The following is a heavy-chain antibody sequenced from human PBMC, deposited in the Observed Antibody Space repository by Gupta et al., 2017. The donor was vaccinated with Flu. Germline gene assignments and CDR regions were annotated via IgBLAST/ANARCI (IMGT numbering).Heavy chain of an antibody. V-gene: IGHV3-23*01. CDR2: ITASGYTT. J-gene: IGHJ3*01. D-gene: IGHD3-22*01. CDR3: AKGLDRGGNYFDAFDV. Sequence: DVELLESGGGLVKPGGSLRLSCAASGFICNSYAMTWVRQATGKGMDWVALITASGYTTRYSDSVKGRFTISRDNSKNILFLQMNNLRAEDTAVYYCAKGLDRGGNYFDAFDVWGQGTTVSLSS. CDR1: GFICNSYA.